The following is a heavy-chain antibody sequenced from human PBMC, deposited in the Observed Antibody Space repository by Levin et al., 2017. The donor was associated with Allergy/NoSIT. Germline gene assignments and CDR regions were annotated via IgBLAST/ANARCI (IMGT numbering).Heavy chain of an antibody. CDR2: INHSGST. D-gene: IGHD2-2*01. CDR3: ARGREYCSSTSCPRFFDY. Sequence: KPSETLSLTCAVYGGSFSGYYWSWIRQPPGKGLEWIGEINHSGSTNYNPSLKSRVTISVDTSKNQFSLKLSSVTAADTAVYYCARGREYCSSTSCPRFFDYWGQGTLVTVSS. V-gene: IGHV4-34*01. J-gene: IGHJ4*02. CDR1: GGSFSGYY.